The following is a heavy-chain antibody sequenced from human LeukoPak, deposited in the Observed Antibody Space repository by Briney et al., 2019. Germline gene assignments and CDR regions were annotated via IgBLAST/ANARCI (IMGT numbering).Heavy chain of an antibody. J-gene: IGHJ4*02. CDR3: AKDSYDGSNWYIDS. D-gene: IGHD6-13*01. Sequence: PGGSLRLSCAASEFTFSSNGMHWVRQAPGKGLKWVAFIRSDGSIKYYADSVKGRFTISRDNSKNTLYLQLNSLRAEDTAVYYCAKDSYDGSNWYIDSWGQGTLVTVSS. CDR2: IRSDGSIK. CDR1: EFTFSSNG. V-gene: IGHV3-30*02.